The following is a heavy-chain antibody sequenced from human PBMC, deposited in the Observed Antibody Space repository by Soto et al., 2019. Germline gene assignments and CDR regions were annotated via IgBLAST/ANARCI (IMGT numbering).Heavy chain of an antibody. CDR1: GFTFSSYA. CDR3: ARAYGGNPALFDP. Sequence: GGSLRLSCAASGFTFSSYAMSWVRQAPGKGLEWVSVIYTSGSTYYADSVKGRFTFSRDNSKNTLYLQMNSLRAEDTAVYYCARAYGGNPALFDPWGQGTLVTVSS. V-gene: IGHV3-53*01. CDR2: IYTSGST. D-gene: IGHD2-15*01. J-gene: IGHJ5*02.